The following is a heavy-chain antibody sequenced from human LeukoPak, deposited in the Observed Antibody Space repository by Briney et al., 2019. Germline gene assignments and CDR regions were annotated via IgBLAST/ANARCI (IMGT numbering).Heavy chain of an antibody. D-gene: IGHD3-22*01. Sequence: PGGSLRLSCAASGFTFSSYAMHWVRQAPGKGLEWVAVISYDGSNKYYADSVKGRFTISRDNSKNTLYLQMNSLRAEDTAVYYCARGSGYYSEADYWGQGTLVTVSS. CDR3: ARGSGYYSEADY. CDR1: GFTFSSYA. CDR2: ISYDGSNK. V-gene: IGHV3-30-3*01. J-gene: IGHJ4*02.